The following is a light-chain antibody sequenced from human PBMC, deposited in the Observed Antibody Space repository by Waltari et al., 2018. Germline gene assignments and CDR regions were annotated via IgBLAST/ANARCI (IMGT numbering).Light chain of an antibody. CDR2: DVN. Sequence: QSALTQTASVSGSPGQAITVSRSGTTSDIGNYNLVSWYQQHPGKAPTLIIYDVNKRPSGVSNRFSGSKSGNRAFLTSSGRQSADEADYYCCSEAGRAISMCGGGTKGT. CDR3: CSEAGRAISM. J-gene: IGLJ3*02. V-gene: IGLV2-23*02. CDR1: TSDIGNYNL.